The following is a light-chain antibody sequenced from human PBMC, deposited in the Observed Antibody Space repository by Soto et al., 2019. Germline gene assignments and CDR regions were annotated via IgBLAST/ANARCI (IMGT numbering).Light chain of an antibody. Sequence: GDRDNITCRASQSINTWLAWYQQKPGKAPKVLVHKASSLENGVPSRFSGTGSETEFTLTISSLQPDDFATYYCQHYKHYSQSTFGQGTKVDIK. CDR3: QHYKHYSQST. J-gene: IGKJ2*01. V-gene: IGKV1-5*03. CDR1: QSINTW. CDR2: KAS.